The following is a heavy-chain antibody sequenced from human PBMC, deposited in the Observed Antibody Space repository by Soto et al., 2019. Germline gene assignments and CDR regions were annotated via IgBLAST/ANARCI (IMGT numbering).Heavy chain of an antibody. J-gene: IGHJ4*02. CDR2: INSDGSIT. CDR3: ARGGVAAATDY. CDR1: GFTFSSYW. Sequence: EVQMVESGGGLVQPGGSLRLSCAASGFTFSSYWMYWVRQAPGKGLVWVSRINSDGSITGYADSVMGRFTISRDNAKNTLYLQMNSLRAEDTAVYYCARGGVAAATDYWGQGTLVTVSS. D-gene: IGHD2-15*01. V-gene: IGHV3-74*01.